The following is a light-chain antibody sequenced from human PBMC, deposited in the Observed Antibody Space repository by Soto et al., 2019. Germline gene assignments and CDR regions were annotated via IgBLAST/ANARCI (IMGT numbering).Light chain of an antibody. CDR3: SSYTSSSTLDNSV. Sequence: QSALTQPASVSGSPGQSITISCTGTSSDVGGYNYVSWYQQHPGKAPKLMIYEVSNRPSGVSNRFSGSKSGNTASLTISGLQAEDEADYYCSSYTSSSTLDNSVFGTGTKLTVL. CDR1: SSDVGGYNY. J-gene: IGLJ1*01. V-gene: IGLV2-14*01. CDR2: EVS.